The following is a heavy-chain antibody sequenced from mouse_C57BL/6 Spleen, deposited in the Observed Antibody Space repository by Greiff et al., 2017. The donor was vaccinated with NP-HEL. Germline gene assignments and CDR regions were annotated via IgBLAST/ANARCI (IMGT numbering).Heavy chain of an antibody. J-gene: IGHJ1*03. Sequence: EVQLQQSGPVLVKPGASVKMSCKASGYTFTDYYMNWVKQSHGKSLEWIGVINPYNGGTSYNQKFKGKATLTVDKSSSTAYMELNSLTSEDSAVYYCARRGGSSRYFDVWGTGTTVTVSS. CDR2: INPYNGGT. CDR1: GYTFTDYY. D-gene: IGHD1-1*01. CDR3: ARRGGSSRYFDV. V-gene: IGHV1-19*01.